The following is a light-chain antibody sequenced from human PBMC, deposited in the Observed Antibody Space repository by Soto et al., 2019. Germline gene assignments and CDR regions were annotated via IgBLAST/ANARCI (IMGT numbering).Light chain of an antibody. CDR1: KNDIGVYDF. J-gene: IGLJ1*01. CDR2: EVV. V-gene: IGLV2-8*01. Sequence: QSALTQPPSASGSPGQSGTISCTGTKNDIGVYDFVSWYQHHPGKAPRLIIYEVVQRPSGVPDRFSGSKSGNTASLTVSGLQAVDEADYFCKSYAGSNTYVFGSGTKVTVL. CDR3: KSYAGSNTYV.